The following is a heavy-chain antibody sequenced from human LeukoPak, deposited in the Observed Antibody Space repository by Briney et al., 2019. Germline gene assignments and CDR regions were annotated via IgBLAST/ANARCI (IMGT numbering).Heavy chain of an antibody. Sequence: ASVKVSCKASGYTFTGYYMHWVRQAPGQGLEWMGWINPNSGGTNYAQKFQGRVTMTRDTSISTAYMELSRLRSDDTAVYYCATAFKYGSGSYYFDYRGQGTLVTVSS. D-gene: IGHD3-10*01. J-gene: IGHJ4*02. CDR2: INPNSGGT. CDR1: GYTFTGYY. V-gene: IGHV1-2*02. CDR3: ATAFKYGSGSYYFDY.